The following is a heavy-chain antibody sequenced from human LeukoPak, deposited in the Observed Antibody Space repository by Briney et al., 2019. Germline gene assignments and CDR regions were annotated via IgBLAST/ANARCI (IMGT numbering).Heavy chain of an antibody. CDR1: GYTFTRYY. D-gene: IGHD3-10*01. V-gene: IGHV1-2*02. CDR3: AREYGSGTYHEYFQH. CDR2: INPNSGGT. Sequence: ASVKVSCKASGYTFTRYYMHWVRQAPGQGLEWMGWINPNSGGTNYAQKFQGRVTMTRDTSIGTAYMELSRLRSDDTAVYYCAREYGSGTYHEYFQHWGQGSLVTVSS. J-gene: IGHJ1*01.